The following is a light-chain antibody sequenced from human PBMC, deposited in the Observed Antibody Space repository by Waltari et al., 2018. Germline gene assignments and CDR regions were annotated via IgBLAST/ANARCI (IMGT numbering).Light chain of an antibody. CDR2: DAS. CDR1: RSVSGSY. CDR3: QQYSSSSWT. J-gene: IGKJ1*01. V-gene: IGKV3-20*01. Sequence: EIVLTQSPGTLSLSPGERATLSCRASRSVSGSYLAWYQKNPGQAPSLLNYDASNRATGIPDRFSGGGSGTDCTRTISRVEPEDFAVYYCQQYSSSSWTFGQGTKVEIK.